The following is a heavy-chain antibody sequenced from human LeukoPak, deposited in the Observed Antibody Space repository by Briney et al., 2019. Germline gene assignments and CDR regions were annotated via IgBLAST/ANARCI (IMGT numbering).Heavy chain of an antibody. CDR1: GGSISSSNW. CDR3: ARAGITGTSYYYYYGMDV. CDR2: IYHSGST. V-gene: IGHV4-4*02. J-gene: IGHJ6*02. D-gene: IGHD1-7*01. Sequence: PSETLSLTCADSGGSISSSNWWSWVRQPPGKGLEWIGEIYHSGSTNYNPSLKSRVTISVDKSKNQFSLKLSSVTAADTAVYYCARAGITGTSYYYYYGMDVWGQGTTVTVSS.